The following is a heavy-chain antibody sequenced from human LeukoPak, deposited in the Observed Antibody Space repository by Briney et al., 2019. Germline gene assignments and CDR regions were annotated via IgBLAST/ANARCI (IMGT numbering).Heavy chain of an antibody. CDR3: ARKGPRDY. Sequence: GGSLRLSCAASGFTFSSYSMNWVRQAPGKGLEWVSYISSSSTIYYADSVKGRFTISRDNAKNSLYLQMNSLRAEDTAVYYCARKGPRDYWGQGTLVTVSS. V-gene: IGHV3-48*04. CDR1: GFTFSSYS. CDR2: ISSSSTI. J-gene: IGHJ4*02.